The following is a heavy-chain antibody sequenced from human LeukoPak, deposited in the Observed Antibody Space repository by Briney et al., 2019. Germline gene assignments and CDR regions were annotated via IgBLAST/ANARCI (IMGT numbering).Heavy chain of an antibody. CDR3: ARDPRADYGPYWYFDL. V-gene: IGHV4-61*01. CDR1: GGSVSSGSYY. Sequence: SETLSLTCAVSGGSVSSGSYYWSWIRQPPGTGLEWIGYIYYSGNTNYNPSLKSRVTISIDTSKNQFSLRLNSVTAADTAVYYCARDPRADYGPYWYFDLWGRGTLVTVSS. D-gene: IGHD4/OR15-4a*01. J-gene: IGHJ2*01. CDR2: IYYSGNT.